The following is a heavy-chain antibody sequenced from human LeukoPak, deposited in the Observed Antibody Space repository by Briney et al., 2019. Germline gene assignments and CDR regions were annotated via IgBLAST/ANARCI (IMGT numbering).Heavy chain of an antibody. V-gene: IGHV1-8*03. D-gene: IGHD3-10*01. CDR2: MNPNSGNT. CDR3: ARDGDYYGSGNFDY. CDR1: GYTFTNYD. J-gene: IGHJ4*02. Sequence: ASVKVSCKTSGYTFTNYDINWVRQATGQGLEWMGWMNPNSGNTGYAQKFQGRVTITRDTSISTAYMELSSLRSEDTAVYYCARDGDYYGSGNFDYWGQETLVTVSS.